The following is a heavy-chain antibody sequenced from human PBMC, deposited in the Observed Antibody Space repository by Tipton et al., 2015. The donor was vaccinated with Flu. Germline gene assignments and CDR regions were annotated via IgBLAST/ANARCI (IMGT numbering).Heavy chain of an antibody. V-gene: IGHV5-51*03. Sequence: QLVQSGAEVKKPEESLKISCKASGYFFTGYWIGWVRQMPGKGLEWMGIIYPGDSDTRYRPSFQGQVTISADKSTNTAYLQWGSLKASDTAMYYCARRGTTIFFFDSWGQGTLGTGAS. J-gene: IGHJ4*02. CDR1: GYFFTGYW. CDR3: ARRGTTIFFFDS. CDR2: IYPGDSDT. D-gene: IGHD3-10*02.